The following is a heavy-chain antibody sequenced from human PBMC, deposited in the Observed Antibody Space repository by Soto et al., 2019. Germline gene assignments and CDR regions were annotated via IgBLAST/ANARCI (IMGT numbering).Heavy chain of an antibody. CDR3: AKDLLLTTITTVGD. V-gene: IGHV3-23*01. J-gene: IGHJ4*02. Sequence: DVQLLESGGGLVQPGGSLRLSCAASGFRFSTYDMSWVRQAPGKGLEWVSVMSGSGSGTYYADSVKGRFTISRDNSKNTLWLQMDSLRTEDTAVYYCAKDLLLTTITTVGDWGQGTLVTVSS. D-gene: IGHD4-17*01. CDR2: MSGSGSGT. CDR1: GFRFSTYD.